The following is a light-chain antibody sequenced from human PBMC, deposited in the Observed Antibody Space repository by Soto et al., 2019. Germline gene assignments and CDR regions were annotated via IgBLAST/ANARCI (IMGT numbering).Light chain of an antibody. CDR2: DAS. V-gene: IGKV3-20*01. J-gene: IGKJ1*01. CDR1: QSVSNDY. CDR3: QQYNRYWGT. Sequence: EMVFTQSPGTLSLSPGDRPTLSCRASQSVSNDYVAWVQQKPGQTPRLLIYDASSLDSGVPSRFSGSGSGTEFTLTISSLQPDDFETYDCQQYNRYWGTFGQGTKVDIK.